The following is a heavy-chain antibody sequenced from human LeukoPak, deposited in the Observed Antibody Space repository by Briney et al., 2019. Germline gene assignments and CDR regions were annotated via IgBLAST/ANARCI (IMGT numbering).Heavy chain of an antibody. Sequence: GGSLRLSCAASGFTFSSYGMDWVRQAPGKGLEWVAFIRYDGSNKYYADSVKGRFTISRDNSKSTLYLQMNSLRAEDTAVFYCAKERFYGAATHAFDIWGQGTMVTVSS. CDR2: IRYDGSNK. V-gene: IGHV3-30*02. D-gene: IGHD4-17*01. CDR3: AKERFYGAATHAFDI. J-gene: IGHJ3*02. CDR1: GFTFSSYG.